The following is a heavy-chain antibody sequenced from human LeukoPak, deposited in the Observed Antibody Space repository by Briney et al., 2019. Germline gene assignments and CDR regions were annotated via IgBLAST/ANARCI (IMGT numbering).Heavy chain of an antibody. CDR1: GSTFSSYW. J-gene: IGHJ3*02. Sequence: GGSLRLSCAASGSTFSSYWMHWVRQAPGKGLVWVSRINSDGSSTSYADSVKGRFTTSRDNAKNTLYLQMNSLRAEDTAVYYCARVDVCSGGSCYPDAFDIWGQGTMVTVSS. CDR2: INSDGSST. V-gene: IGHV3-74*01. D-gene: IGHD2-15*01. CDR3: ARVDVCSGGSCYPDAFDI.